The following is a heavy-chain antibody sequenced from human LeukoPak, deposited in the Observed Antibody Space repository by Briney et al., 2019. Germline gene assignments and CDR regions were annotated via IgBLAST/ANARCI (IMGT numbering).Heavy chain of an antibody. D-gene: IGHD5-18*01. J-gene: IGHJ4*02. CDR3: AKDIAVDTAMGPLSVDY. Sequence: PGGSLTLSCAASGFTFSSYAMSWVRQAPGKGLEWVSAISGSGGSTYYADSVKGRFTISRDNSKNTLYLQMNSLRAEDTAVYYCAKDIAVDTAMGPLSVDYWGQGTLVTVSS. V-gene: IGHV3-23*01. CDR1: GFTFSSYA. CDR2: ISGSGGST.